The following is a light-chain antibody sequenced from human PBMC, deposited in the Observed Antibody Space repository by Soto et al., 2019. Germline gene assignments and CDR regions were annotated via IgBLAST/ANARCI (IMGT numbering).Light chain of an antibody. Sequence: QSALTQPPSASGTPGQRITISCSGGSSNIGSNYVYWYQHLPGTAPKLLIYSNNQRPSGVPDRFSGSKSGTSASLAISGLQSEDEADYYCAAWDDSLNGHVFGTGTKVTVL. CDR3: AAWDDSLNGHV. V-gene: IGLV1-44*01. CDR1: SSNIGSNY. J-gene: IGLJ1*01. CDR2: SNN.